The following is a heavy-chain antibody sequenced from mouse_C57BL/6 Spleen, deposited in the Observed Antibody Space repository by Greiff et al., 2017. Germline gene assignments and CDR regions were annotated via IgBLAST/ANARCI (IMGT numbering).Heavy chain of an antibody. CDR3: ARQGYSNYKFAD. J-gene: IGHJ3*01. Sequence: EVKLVASGGDLVKPGGSLKLSCAASGFTFSSYGMSWVRQTPDKRLEWVATISSGGSYTYYPDSVKGRFTISRDNAKNTLYLQMSSLKSEDTAMYYCARQGYSNYKFADWGQGTLVTVSA. V-gene: IGHV5-6*01. D-gene: IGHD2-5*01. CDR2: ISSGGSYT. CDR1: GFTFSSYG.